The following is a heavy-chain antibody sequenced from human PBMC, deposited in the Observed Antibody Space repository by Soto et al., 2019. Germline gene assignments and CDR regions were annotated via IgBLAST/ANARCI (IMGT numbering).Heavy chain of an antibody. CDR1: VGSISRGGYY. J-gene: IGHJ4*02. V-gene: IGHV4-31*03. CDR2: IYYSGST. CDR3: ARITAFFYYFDF. Sequence: SEPLYLACPVSVGSISRGGYYWCWIRQRPGKGLEWIGYIYYSGSTYYNPSLKSRVSISVDTSKNQFSLKLNSLTAADTAVYYCARITAFFYYFDFWGQGTLVTVSS.